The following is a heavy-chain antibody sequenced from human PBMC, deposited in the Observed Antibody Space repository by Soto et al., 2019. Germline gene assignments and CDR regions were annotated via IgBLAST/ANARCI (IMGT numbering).Heavy chain of an antibody. J-gene: IGHJ1*01. CDR3: ASPSVGYCTTSSCYSHFQS. D-gene: IGHD2-2*01. CDR1: GDTFSTYT. V-gene: IGHV1-69*02. CDR2: IITILGIA. Sequence: QVQLVQSGAEVKKPGSSVKVSCKASGDTFSTYTISWVRQAPGQGLEWMGRIITILGIANYAQKFQGRVTITADTFTSTAYMELSSLRSEDTAVYYCASPSVGYCTTSSCYSHFQSWGQGTLVTVSS.